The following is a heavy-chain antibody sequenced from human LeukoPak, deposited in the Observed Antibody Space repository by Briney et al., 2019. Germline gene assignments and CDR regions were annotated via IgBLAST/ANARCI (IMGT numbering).Heavy chain of an antibody. CDR3: ARSSSGAKDY. J-gene: IGHJ4*02. CDR2: ITSSSSPI. V-gene: IGHV3-48*01. D-gene: IGHD1-26*01. Sequence: TGRSLRLSCAASGFTFSSYSMNWVRQAPGKGLEWVSYITSSSSPIYYADSVQGRFTVSRDNAKNSLFLQMNSLRAEDTAVYYCARSSSGAKDYWGQGTLVTVSS. CDR1: GFTFSSYS.